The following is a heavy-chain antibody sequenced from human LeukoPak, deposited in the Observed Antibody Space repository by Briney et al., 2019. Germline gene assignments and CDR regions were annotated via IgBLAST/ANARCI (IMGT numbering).Heavy chain of an antibody. J-gene: IGHJ3*02. V-gene: IGHV3-23*01. CDR1: GFTCGDFA. D-gene: IGHD4-17*01. Sequence: PGGSLRLSCAASGFTCGDFAMTWVRQVPGKGLEWVSTIRGSGLNSYYADSVKGRFTISRDNSKSTLYLQMNRLRADDTALYYCAKDPHDDYVDVFDSWGPGTMVTVSS. CDR2: IRGSGLNS. CDR3: AKDPHDDYVDVFDS.